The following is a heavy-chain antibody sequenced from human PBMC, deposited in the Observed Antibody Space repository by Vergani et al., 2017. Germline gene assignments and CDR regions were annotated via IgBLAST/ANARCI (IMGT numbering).Heavy chain of an antibody. CDR2: ISPDGFST. CDR1: GYTFTAYY. D-gene: IGHD1-1*01. Sequence: QVQLVQSGAEVGKPGASVKLSCKASGYTFTAYYIHWVRQAPEQGLEWVGVISPDGFSTFYAQKFQGRVTITRDTSTSTVYVEVTSLRSDDTAVYYCASALTTFGYYYMDVWGKGTTVTVSS. CDR3: ASALTTFGYYYMDV. V-gene: IGHV1-46*01. J-gene: IGHJ6*03.